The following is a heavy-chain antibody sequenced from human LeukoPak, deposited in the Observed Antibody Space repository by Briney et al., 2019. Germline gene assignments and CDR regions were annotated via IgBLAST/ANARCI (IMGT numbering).Heavy chain of an antibody. V-gene: IGHV3-7*01. Sequence: PGGSLRLSCAASGFTFSSYWMSWVRQAPGKGLEWVANIKQDGSEKYYVDSVKGRFTISRDNAKNSLYLQMNSLRAEDTAVYYCASGSYTVTPGYWGQGTLVTVSS. D-gene: IGHD4-17*01. CDR3: ASGSYTVTPGY. J-gene: IGHJ4*02. CDR1: GFTFSSYW. CDR2: IKQDGSEK.